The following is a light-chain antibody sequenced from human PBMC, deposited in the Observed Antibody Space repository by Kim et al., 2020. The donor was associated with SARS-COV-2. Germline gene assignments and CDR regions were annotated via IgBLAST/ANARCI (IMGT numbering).Light chain of an antibody. Sequence: NFMLTQPHSVSESPGKTVTISCTRSSGSIASGYVQWYQQRPGSVPTTVIQENNQRPSGFPDRFSGSINSSSNSASLTISGLKTEDEADYYCQSYDSNNVVFGGGTQLTVL. V-gene: IGLV6-57*03. CDR3: QSYDSNNVV. J-gene: IGLJ2*01. CDR1: SGSIASGY. CDR2: ENN.